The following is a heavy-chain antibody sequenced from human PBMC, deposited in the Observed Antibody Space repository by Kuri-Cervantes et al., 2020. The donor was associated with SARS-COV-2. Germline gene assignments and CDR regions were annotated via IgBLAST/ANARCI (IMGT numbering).Heavy chain of an antibody. CDR3: ARGPSWNYIWGTYRGGWDTFDI. V-gene: IGHV1-2*04. D-gene: IGHD3-16*02. CDR2: MNPNSGGT. Sequence: ASVKVSCKASGYTFTGYYMHWVRQAPGQGLEWMGWMNPNSGGTNSAQKFQGWVIMTRDTSITTAYMELSRLRSDDPAVYSCARGPSWNYIWGTYRGGWDTFDIWGQGTMVTVSS. CDR1: GYTFTGYY. J-gene: IGHJ3*02.